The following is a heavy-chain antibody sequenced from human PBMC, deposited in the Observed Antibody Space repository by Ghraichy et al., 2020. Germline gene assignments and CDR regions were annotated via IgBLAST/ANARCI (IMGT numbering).Heavy chain of an antibody. V-gene: IGHV3-7*01. CDR3: AGGSGYIIDY. J-gene: IGHJ4*02. CDR2: IKQDGSDK. D-gene: IGHD5-12*01. Sequence: GGSLRLSCAASGFTFSSYWMNWVRQAPGKGLEWVANIKQDGSDKHYVDSMKGRFTISRDNAKNSLYLQMNSLRPEDTAIYYCAGGSGYIIDYWGQGTLVTVSS. CDR1: GFTFSSYW.